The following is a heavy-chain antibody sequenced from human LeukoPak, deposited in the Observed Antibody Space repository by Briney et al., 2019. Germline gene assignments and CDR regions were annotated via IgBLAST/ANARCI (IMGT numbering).Heavy chain of an antibody. CDR3: ARAINDAFDI. CDR1: GFAFSSYW. D-gene: IGHD5-24*01. CDR2: IKPDGSGK. Sequence: GGSLRLSCAASGFAFSSYWMTWVRQAPGKGLEWVANIKPDGSGKTYVDSVKGRFTISRDNAKNSLYLQMRGLRVEDTAVYYCARAINDAFDIWGLGTLVIVSS. V-gene: IGHV3-7*04. J-gene: IGHJ3*02.